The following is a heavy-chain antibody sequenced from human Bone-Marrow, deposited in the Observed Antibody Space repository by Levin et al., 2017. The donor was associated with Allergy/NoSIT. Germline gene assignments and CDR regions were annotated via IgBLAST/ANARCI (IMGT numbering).Heavy chain of an antibody. V-gene: IGHV4-39*07. CDR3: VGATTSHFDY. Sequence: SETLSLTCTVSGGSISSSSYYWGWIRQPPGKGLEWIGSIYYSGSTYYNPSLKSRVTISVDTSKNQFSLKLSSVTAADTAVYYPVGATTSHFDYWGQGTLVTVSS. CDR1: GGSISSSSYY. CDR2: IYYSGST. J-gene: IGHJ4*02. D-gene: IGHD1-26*01.